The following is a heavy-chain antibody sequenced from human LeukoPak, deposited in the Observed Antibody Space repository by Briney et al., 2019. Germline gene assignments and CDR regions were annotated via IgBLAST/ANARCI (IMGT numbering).Heavy chain of an antibody. D-gene: IGHD4-17*01. CDR1: GYTFTGYH. CDR2: INPNSGDT. J-gene: IGHJ6*02. Sequence: ASVKVSCKASGYTFTGYHMHWVRQAPGQGLEWMGRINPNSGDTNYAQKFQGRVTMTRDTSASTAYMELSSLRSEDTAVYYCARDGRTTGYYYYGMDVWGQGTTVTVSS. CDR3: ARDGRTTGYYYYGMDV. V-gene: IGHV1-2*06.